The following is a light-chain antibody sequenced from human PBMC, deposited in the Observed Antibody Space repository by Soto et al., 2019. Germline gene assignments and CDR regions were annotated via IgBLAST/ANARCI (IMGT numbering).Light chain of an antibody. V-gene: IGLV2-14*01. Sequence: QCVLTQPASVSGSLGQSITISCTGTSSDVGGYNYVSWYQQHPGKAPKLMIYEVSNRPSGISNRFSGSKSGNTASLTISGLQAEDDADYYCSSYTSTNTRLFGTGTKLTVL. CDR2: EVS. CDR1: SSDVGGYNY. CDR3: SSYTSTNTRL. J-gene: IGLJ1*01.